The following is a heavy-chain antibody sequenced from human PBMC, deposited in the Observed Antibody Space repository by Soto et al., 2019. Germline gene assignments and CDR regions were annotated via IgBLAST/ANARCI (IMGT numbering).Heavy chain of an antibody. V-gene: IGHV3-9*01. CDR3: AKDIGGIAAAGITPDYGMDV. D-gene: IGHD6-13*01. CDR2: ISWNSGSI. CDR1: GFTFDDYA. J-gene: IGHJ6*02. Sequence: EVQLVESGGGLVQPGRSLRLSCAASGFTFDDYAMHWVRQAPGKGLEWVSGISWNSGSIGYADSVKGRFTISRDNAKNSLYLQMNSLRAEDTALYYCAKDIGGIAAAGITPDYGMDVWGQGTTVTVSS.